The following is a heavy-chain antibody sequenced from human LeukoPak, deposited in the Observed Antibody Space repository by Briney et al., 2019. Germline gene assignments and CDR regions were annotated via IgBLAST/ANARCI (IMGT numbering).Heavy chain of an antibody. D-gene: IGHD3-10*01. Sequence: GGSVRHSCAASGFTFSSYGMHWVRQTPGKGLEWVAFIRYDGSNKYYADSVKGRFTISRDNSKNTLYLQMNSLRAEDTAVYYCAKDLLWFGELARYYFDYWGQGTLVTVSS. CDR2: IRYDGSNK. CDR3: AKDLLWFGELARYYFDY. J-gene: IGHJ4*02. V-gene: IGHV3-30*02. CDR1: GFTFSSYG.